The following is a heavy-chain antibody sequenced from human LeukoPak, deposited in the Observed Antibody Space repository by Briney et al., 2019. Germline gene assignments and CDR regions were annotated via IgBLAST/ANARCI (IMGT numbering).Heavy chain of an antibody. V-gene: IGHV1-69*13. J-gene: IGHJ4*02. Sequence: SVKVSCKASGYTFTSYGISWVRQAPGQGLEWMGGIIPIFGTANYAQKFQGRVTITADESTSTAYMELSSLRSEDTAVYYCASPLRYSSSAPGYWGQGTLVTVSS. D-gene: IGHD6-6*01. CDR3: ASPLRYSSSAPGY. CDR1: GYTFTSYG. CDR2: IIPIFGTA.